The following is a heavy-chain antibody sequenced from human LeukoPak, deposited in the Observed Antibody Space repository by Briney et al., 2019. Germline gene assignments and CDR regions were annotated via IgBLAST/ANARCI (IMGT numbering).Heavy chain of an antibody. CDR1: GFTFSSYE. CDR2: ITSSGTTI. J-gene: IGHJ4*02. D-gene: IGHD7-27*01. Sequence: PGGSLRLSRAASGFTFSSYEMNWVRQAPGKGLEWISYITSSGTTIYYADSVKGRFTISRDNARNSLYLQMNTLRDDDTAVYYCARDRGPWGGGYYFDYWGQGTLVTVSS. CDR3: ARDRGPWGGGYYFDY. V-gene: IGHV3-48*02.